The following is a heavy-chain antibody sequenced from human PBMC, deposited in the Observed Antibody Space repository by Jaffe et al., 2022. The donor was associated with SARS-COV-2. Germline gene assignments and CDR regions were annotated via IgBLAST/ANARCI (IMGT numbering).Heavy chain of an antibody. D-gene: IGHD3-22*01. Sequence: QVQLQESGPGLVKPSETLSLTCTVSGGSISSYYWSWIRQPPGKGLEWIGYIYYSGSTNYNPSLKSRVTISVDTSKNQFSLKLSSVTAADTAVYYCARGVTYYYDSSGGRSIYFDYWGQGTLVTVSS. CDR2: IYYSGST. V-gene: IGHV4-59*01. CDR3: ARGVTYYYDSSGGRSIYFDY. J-gene: IGHJ4*02. CDR1: GGSISSYY.